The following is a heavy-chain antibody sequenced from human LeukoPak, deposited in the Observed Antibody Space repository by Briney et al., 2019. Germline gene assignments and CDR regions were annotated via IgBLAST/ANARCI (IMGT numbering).Heavy chain of an antibody. D-gene: IGHD6-13*01. Sequence: PGGSLRLSCAASGFTFSSYSMNWVRQAPGKGLEWVSSISSSSSYIYYADSVKGRFTISRDNSKNTLYLLMNNLRAEDTAVYYCARGLAAAGTFDCWGQGTLVTVSS. J-gene: IGHJ4*02. CDR2: ISSSSSYI. V-gene: IGHV3-21*04. CDR1: GFTFSSYS. CDR3: ARGLAAAGTFDC.